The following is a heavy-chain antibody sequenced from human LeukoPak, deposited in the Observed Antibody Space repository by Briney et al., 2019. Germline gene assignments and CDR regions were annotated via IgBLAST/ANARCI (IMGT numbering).Heavy chain of an antibody. V-gene: IGHV3-21*01. Sequence: RGSLRLSCAASGFTLTSSGMNWVRQAPGKGLEWVSSISISSAYIWYADSVRGRFTISRDNAKNSLYLQMNSLRAEDTAVYFCTSERVAACGGRYYFDHWGQGTLVTVSS. D-gene: IGHD2-21*01. CDR3: TSERVAACGGRYYFDH. J-gene: IGHJ4*02. CDR2: ISISSAYI. CDR1: GFTLTSSG.